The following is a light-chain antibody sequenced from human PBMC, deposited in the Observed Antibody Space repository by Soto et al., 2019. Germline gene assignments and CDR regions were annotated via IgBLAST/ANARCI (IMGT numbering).Light chain of an antibody. CDR2: DNN. CDR3: QSYDSGLSGVV. V-gene: IGLV1-40*01. Sequence: QSVLTQPPSVSGAPGQRVTISCTGSSSNIGAGYVVHWYQQLPGTAPKLLIYDNNNRPSRVPDRFSGSKSGTSVSLAITGLQAEDEADYYCQSYDSGLSGVVFGGGTKLTVL. CDR1: SSNIGAGYV. J-gene: IGLJ2*01.